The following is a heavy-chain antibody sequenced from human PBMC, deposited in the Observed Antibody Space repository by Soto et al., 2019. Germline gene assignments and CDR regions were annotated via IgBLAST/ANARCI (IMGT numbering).Heavy chain of an antibody. CDR2: ISFDGSTT. D-gene: IGHD5-18*01. J-gene: IGHJ4*02. V-gene: IGHV3-74*01. Sequence: GGSLRLSCAASGFTFSSYWMHWVRQASGKGLVWVPRISFDGSTTTYADSVKGRFTISRDNAKNTLYLQMNSLRAEDTAVYYCARGGAHTAMANEYWGQGALVTVSS. CDR1: GFTFSSYW. CDR3: ARGGAHTAMANEY.